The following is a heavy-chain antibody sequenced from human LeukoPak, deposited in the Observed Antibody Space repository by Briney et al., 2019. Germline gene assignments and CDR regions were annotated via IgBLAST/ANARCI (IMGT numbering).Heavy chain of an antibody. CDR2: IYYSGST. V-gene: IGHV4-61*01. CDR1: GYSISSGYY. D-gene: IGHD3-10*01. CDR3: ARGGSRITMVRGVDNWFDP. J-gene: IGHJ5*02. Sequence: SETLSLTCTVSGYSISSGYYWGWIRQPPGKGLEWIGYIYYSGSTNYNPSLKSRVTISVDTSKNQFSLKLSSVTAADTAVYYCARGGSRITMVRGVDNWFDPWGQGALVTVSS.